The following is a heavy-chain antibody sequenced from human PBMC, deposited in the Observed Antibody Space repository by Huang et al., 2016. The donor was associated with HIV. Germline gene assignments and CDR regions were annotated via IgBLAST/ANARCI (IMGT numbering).Heavy chain of an antibody. V-gene: IGHV3-21*02. CDR1: GFAFRDYG. Sequence: EVQLVESGGGQVHPGGSLRLSCAVPGFAFRDYGMNWVRQARGRGLEWGASISSDGNYIYYADSVKGRFTISRDNAKNSLSLQINILGAEDTAVYYCARVDSTANMMGVDLWGRGTLVTVFS. CDR2: ISSDGNYI. CDR3: ARVDSTANMMGVDL. J-gene: IGHJ4*02. D-gene: IGHD2-21*02.